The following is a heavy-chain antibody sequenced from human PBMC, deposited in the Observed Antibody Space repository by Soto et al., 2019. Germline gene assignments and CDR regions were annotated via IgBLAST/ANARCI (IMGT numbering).Heavy chain of an antibody. CDR3: ARAQHSSSWYPIFDY. Sequence: GGSLRLSCAASGFTFSSYAMHWVRQAPGKGLEWVAVISYDGSNKYYADSVKGRFTISRDNSKNTLYLQMNSLRAEDTAVYYCARAQHSSSWYPIFDYWGQGTLVTVSS. J-gene: IGHJ4*02. D-gene: IGHD6-13*01. CDR2: ISYDGSNK. CDR1: GFTFSSYA. V-gene: IGHV3-30-3*01.